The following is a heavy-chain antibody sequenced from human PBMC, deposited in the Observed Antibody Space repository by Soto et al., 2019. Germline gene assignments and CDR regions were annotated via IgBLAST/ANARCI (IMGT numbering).Heavy chain of an antibody. J-gene: IGHJ5*02. V-gene: IGHV4-39*01. D-gene: IGHD2-15*01. CDR1: GGSISSSSYY. CDR2: IYYSGST. Sequence: SETLSLTCTVSGGSISSSSYYWGWIRQPPGKGLEWIGSIYYSGSTYYNPSLKSRVTISVDTSKNQFSLKLSSVTAADTAVYYCARHPPGGKLGYCSGGSCSTFDPWGQGTLVTVSS. CDR3: ARHPPGGKLGYCSGGSCSTFDP.